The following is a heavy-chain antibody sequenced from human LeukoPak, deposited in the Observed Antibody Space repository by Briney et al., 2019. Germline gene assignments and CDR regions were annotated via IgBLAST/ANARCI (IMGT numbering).Heavy chain of an antibody. CDR1: GFTFTKYT. D-gene: IGHD6-19*01. CDR2: ISSGGDYI. V-gene: IGHV3-21*01. J-gene: IGHJ4*02. CDR3: ARDLVGQWLADY. Sequence: PGGSLRLSCAASGFTFTKYTLNWVRQTPGKGPELVSYISSGGDYIKYADSVKGRFTISRDNAKNSVDLQMNSLRAEDTAVYYCARDLVGQWLADYWGQGTLVTVSS.